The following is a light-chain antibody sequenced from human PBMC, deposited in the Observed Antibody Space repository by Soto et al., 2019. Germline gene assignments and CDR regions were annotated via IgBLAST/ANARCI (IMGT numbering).Light chain of an antibody. V-gene: IGKV1-27*01. J-gene: IGKJ2*01. Sequence: DIQMTQSPSSLSASVGDRVTITCRASQGISNYLAWYQQKPGKAPKLLIYAASTLLSGVPSRFSGSGSGTDFTLTISSLQPEDVATSYCQRYNTGPPDTFGQGTKLEIK. CDR1: QGISNY. CDR3: QRYNTGPPDT. CDR2: AAS.